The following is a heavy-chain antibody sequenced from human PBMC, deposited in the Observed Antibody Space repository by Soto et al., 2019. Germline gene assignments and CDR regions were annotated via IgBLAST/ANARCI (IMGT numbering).Heavy chain of an antibody. J-gene: IGHJ5*02. D-gene: IGHD3-3*01. Sequence: GGALRLSCAASGFTVRSYAITCVRQAPGKVLEWVSTINGVGGLIFYADSVEGRVTISRDSSKNTLYLQMNRLRAEEPAVYYCGHNNPSRTHTSRSLHWFDPSGQGAVV. CDR1: GFTVRSYA. CDR3: GHNNPSRTHTSRSLHWFDP. CDR2: INGVGGLI. V-gene: IGHV3-23*01.